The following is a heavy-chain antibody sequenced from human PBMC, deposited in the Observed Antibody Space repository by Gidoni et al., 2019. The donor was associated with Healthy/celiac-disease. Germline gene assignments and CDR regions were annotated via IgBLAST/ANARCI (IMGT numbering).Heavy chain of an antibody. Sequence: EVQLVESGGGLVQPGGSLRLSCAASGFTFSSYDMHWVRQATGKGLEWVSAIGTAGDTYYPGSVKGRFTISRENAKNSLYLQMNSLRAGDTAVYYCARVGGGRSWDYWYFDLWGRGTLVTVSS. CDR1: GFTFSSYD. CDR2: IGTAGDT. J-gene: IGHJ2*01. V-gene: IGHV3-13*04. CDR3: ARVGGGRSWDYWYFDL. D-gene: IGHD1-26*01.